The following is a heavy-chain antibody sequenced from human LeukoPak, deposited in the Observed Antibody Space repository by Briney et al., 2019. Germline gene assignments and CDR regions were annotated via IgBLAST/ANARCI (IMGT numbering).Heavy chain of an antibody. V-gene: IGHV4-4*07. CDR2: IYTSGST. CDR3: ARARYTGTDNYYYYYYMDV. D-gene: IGHD1-14*01. Sequence: PSETLSLTCTVSGGSISSYYWSWIRQPAGKGLEWIGRIYTSGSTNYNPFLKSRVTMSVDSSKNQFSLKLSSVTAADTAVYYCARARYTGTDNYYYYYYMDVWGKATTVTVSS. J-gene: IGHJ6*03. CDR1: GGSISSYY.